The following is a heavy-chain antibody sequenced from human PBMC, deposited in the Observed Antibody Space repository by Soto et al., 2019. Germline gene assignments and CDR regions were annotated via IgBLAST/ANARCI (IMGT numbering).Heavy chain of an antibody. CDR3: ARHVARLYGMDV. J-gene: IGHJ6*02. CDR1: GGSISSSSYY. V-gene: IGHV4-39*01. Sequence: SETLSLTCTVSGGSISSSSYYWGWIRQPPGKGLEWIGSIYYSGSTYYNPSLKSRVTISVDTSKNQFSLKLSSVTAADTAVYYCARHVARLYGMDVWGQGTTVTVSS. CDR2: IYYSGST. D-gene: IGHD2-15*01.